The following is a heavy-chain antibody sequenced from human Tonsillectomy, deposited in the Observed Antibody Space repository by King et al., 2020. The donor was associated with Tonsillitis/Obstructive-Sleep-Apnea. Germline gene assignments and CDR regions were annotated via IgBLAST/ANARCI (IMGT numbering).Heavy chain of an antibody. V-gene: IGHV1-69*01. CDR3: ARDFWSGYYYYFDY. CDR2: ISPIVGTA. D-gene: IGHD3-3*01. Sequence: VQLVQSVAEVKKPGSSVKVSCKASGGTFSSYAISWVRQAPGQDLDWMRVISPIVGTANYAQKLQGRVTITADETTSTAYMELSSLRSEDTAVYYCARDFWSGYYYYFDYWGQGTLVTVSS. CDR1: GGTFSSYA. J-gene: IGHJ4*02.